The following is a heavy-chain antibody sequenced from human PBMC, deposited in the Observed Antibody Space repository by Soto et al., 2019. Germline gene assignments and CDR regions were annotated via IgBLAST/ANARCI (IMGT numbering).Heavy chain of an antibody. V-gene: IGHV3-48*02. J-gene: IGHJ5*02. D-gene: IGHD6-19*01. Sequence: EVQLVESGGGLVQPGGSLRLSCAASGFTFSSYSMNWVRQAPGKGLEWVSYISSSSSTIYYADSVKDRFTISRDNAKNSLYLQMNSLRDEDTAVYYCAREAGTWHLPLNWFDPWGQGTLVTVSS. CDR3: AREAGTWHLPLNWFDP. CDR1: GFTFSSYS. CDR2: ISSSSSTI.